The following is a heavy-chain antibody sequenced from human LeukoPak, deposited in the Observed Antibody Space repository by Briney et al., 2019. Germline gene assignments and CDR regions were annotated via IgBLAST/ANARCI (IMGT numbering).Heavy chain of an antibody. CDR2: INSDGSST. Sequence: GGSLRLSCAASGFTFSNYWMHWVRQAPGKGLVWVSRINSDGSSTRYADPVKGRFTISRDNAKNTLYLQMNSLRAEDTAVYYCGRELDWLPTLDYWGQGTLVTVSS. CDR3: GRELDWLPTLDY. J-gene: IGHJ4*02. D-gene: IGHD3-9*01. CDR1: GFTFSNYW. V-gene: IGHV3-74*01.